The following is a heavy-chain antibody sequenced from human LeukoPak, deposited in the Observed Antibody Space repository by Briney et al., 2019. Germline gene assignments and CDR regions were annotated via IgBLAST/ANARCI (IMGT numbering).Heavy chain of an antibody. CDR3: AKAYYDSSGFLLIFYFEY. Sequence: SETLSLTCTVSGGSISSYYWSWIRQPPGKGLEWIGYIYYSGSTNYNPSLKSRVTISVDTSKNQFSLKLSSVTAADSAVYYCAKAYYDSSGFLLIFYFEYRGQGTPGPVS. D-gene: IGHD3-22*01. V-gene: IGHV4-59*08. CDR1: GGSISSYY. J-gene: IGHJ4*02. CDR2: IYYSGST.